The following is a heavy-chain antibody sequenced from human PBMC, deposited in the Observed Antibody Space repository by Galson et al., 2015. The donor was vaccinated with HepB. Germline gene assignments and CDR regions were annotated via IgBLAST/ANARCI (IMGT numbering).Heavy chain of an antibody. D-gene: IGHD4-17*01. Sequence: SLRLSCAASGFTFSNAWMNWVRQAPGKGLEWVGRIKSKTDGGTTDYAAPVKGRFTISRDDSKNTLYLQMNGLKTEDTAVYYCTTDHYGDSMVHYYYYYYMDVWGKGTTVTVSS. CDR2: IKSKTDGGTT. V-gene: IGHV3-15*07. J-gene: IGHJ6*03. CDR1: GFTFSNAW. CDR3: TTDHYGDSMVHYYYYYYMDV.